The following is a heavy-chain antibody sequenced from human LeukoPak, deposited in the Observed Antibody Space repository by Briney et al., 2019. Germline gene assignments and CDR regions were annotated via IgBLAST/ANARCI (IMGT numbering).Heavy chain of an antibody. CDR1: GGSINTYY. Sequence: TSETLSLTCTVSGGSINTYYWSWIRQPPGKGLEWIGYIYYSGSTNYNPPLKSRITISVDTSKNHFSLKLSSVTAADTAVYYCARHKDGIAVAFDYWGQGTLVTVSS. D-gene: IGHD6-19*01. CDR3: ARHKDGIAVAFDY. CDR2: IYYSGST. V-gene: IGHV4-59*08. J-gene: IGHJ4*02.